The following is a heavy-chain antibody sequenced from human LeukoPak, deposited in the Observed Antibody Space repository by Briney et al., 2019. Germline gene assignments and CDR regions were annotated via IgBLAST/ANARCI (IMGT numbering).Heavy chain of an antibody. CDR1: GFTFSSYS. CDR3: VRMNYVSSGWGAPFDH. V-gene: IGHV3-48*04. Sequence: GGSLRLSCAASGFTFSSYSMNWVRRAPGKGLEWLSYIRSSGSTIYYADSVKGRFTISRDNAKNSLYLQMNSLRAEDTALYYCVRMNYVSSGWGAPFDHWGQGTLVTVSS. CDR2: IRSSGSTI. D-gene: IGHD1-7*01. J-gene: IGHJ4*02.